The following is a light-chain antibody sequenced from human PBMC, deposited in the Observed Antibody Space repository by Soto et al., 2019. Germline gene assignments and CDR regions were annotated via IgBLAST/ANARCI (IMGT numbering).Light chain of an antibody. J-gene: IGLJ1*01. Sequence: QSALTQPASVSGSPGQSITISCTRTNSDLGSFNFVSWYQQHPGKALKVMIYEVAKRPSGISDRFSGSKSGNTASLTISGLQVEDEADYYCCSDAGTSSYLFGTGTKVTVL. CDR2: EVA. CDR3: CSDAGTSSYL. CDR1: NSDLGSFNF. V-gene: IGLV2-23*02.